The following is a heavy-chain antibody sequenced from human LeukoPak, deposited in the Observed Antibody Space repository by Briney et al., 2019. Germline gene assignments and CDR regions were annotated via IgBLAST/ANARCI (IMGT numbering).Heavy chain of an antibody. V-gene: IGHV3-23*01. CDR3: AKGLGYRSGGSCYSDYYYGMDV. J-gene: IGHJ6*04. CDR1: GFTFSSYA. Sequence: GGSLRLSCAASGFTFSSYAMSWVRQAPGKGLEWVSAISGSGGSTYYADSVEGRFTISRDNSKNTLYLQMNSLRAEDTAVYYCAKGLGYRSGGSCYSDYYYGMDVWGKGTTVTVSS. CDR2: ISGSGGST. D-gene: IGHD2-15*01.